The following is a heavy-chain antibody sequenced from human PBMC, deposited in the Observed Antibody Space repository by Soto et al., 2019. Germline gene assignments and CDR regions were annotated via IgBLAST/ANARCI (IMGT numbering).Heavy chain of an antibody. Sequence: EVQVLESGGGSVQPGGSLRLSCAASGFTFSNFAMGWVRHAPGKGLEWVSEITGSTGSTYYADSVRGRFFISRKNSKNTLHLQMNSLRVEDTAVYYCVKDTSSSPYYMDVWGKGTTVTVSS. CDR1: GFTFSNFA. CDR2: ITGSTGST. V-gene: IGHV3-23*01. CDR3: VKDTSSSPYYMDV. D-gene: IGHD2-2*01. J-gene: IGHJ6*03.